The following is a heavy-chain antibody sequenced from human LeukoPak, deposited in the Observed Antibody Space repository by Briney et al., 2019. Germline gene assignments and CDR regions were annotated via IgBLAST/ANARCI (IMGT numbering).Heavy chain of an antibody. CDR1: GGSISSYY. D-gene: IGHD1-1*01. V-gene: IGHV4-4*07. J-gene: IGHJ4*02. Sequence: SETLCLTCTVSGGSISSYYWSWIRQPAGKGLEWIGRIYISGSTNYNPSLKSRVTMSVDTSKNQFSLKLSSVTAAGTAVYYCARDRGTWNDDGFDYWGQGTLVTVSS. CDR2: IYISGST. CDR3: ARDRGTWNDDGFDY.